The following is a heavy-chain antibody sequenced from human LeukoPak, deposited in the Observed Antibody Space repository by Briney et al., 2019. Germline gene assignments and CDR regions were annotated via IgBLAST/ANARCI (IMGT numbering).Heavy chain of an antibody. CDR2: IYYSGST. J-gene: IGHJ4*02. V-gene: IGHV4-39*01. CDR3: AKLYGGSSSWYFDS. CDR1: GGSISSSSYY. Sequence: PSETLSLTCTVSGGSISSSSYYWGWIRQPPGKGLEWIGSIYYSGSTYYNPSLRSRVTIFVDTSKNQFSLKLSSVTAADTAVYYCAKLYGGSSSWYFDSWGQGTLVTVSS. D-gene: IGHD6-13*01.